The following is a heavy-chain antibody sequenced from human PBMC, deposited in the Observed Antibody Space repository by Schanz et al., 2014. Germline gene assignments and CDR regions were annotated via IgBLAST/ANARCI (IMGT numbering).Heavy chain of an antibody. CDR1: EFTFSTYA. Sequence: VQLVESGGGLVKPGGSLRLSCEASEFTFSTYAMSWVRQAPGKGLEWVAVIWYDENNKYYADSVKGRFTMSRDNSKNTLYLHMNTLRSEDTAVYYCAKDSTHIDIVLVPTAIDYWGQGTLVTVSS. CDR2: IWYDENNK. CDR3: AKDSTHIDIVLVPTAIDY. V-gene: IGHV3-30*02. D-gene: IGHD2-2*01. J-gene: IGHJ4*02.